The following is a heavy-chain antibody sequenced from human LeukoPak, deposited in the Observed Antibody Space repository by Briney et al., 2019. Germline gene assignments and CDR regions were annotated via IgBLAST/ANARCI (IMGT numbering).Heavy chain of an antibody. J-gene: IGHJ3*02. CDR1: GGSISSYY. V-gene: IGHV4-59*01. Sequence: PSETLSLTCTVSGGSISSYYWSWIRQPPGKGLEWIGYTYYSGSTNYNPSLKSRVTISVDTSKNQFSLKLSSVTAADTAVYYCARVGYGDYSAFDIWGQGTMVTVSS. D-gene: IGHD4-17*01. CDR2: TYYSGST. CDR3: ARVGYGDYSAFDI.